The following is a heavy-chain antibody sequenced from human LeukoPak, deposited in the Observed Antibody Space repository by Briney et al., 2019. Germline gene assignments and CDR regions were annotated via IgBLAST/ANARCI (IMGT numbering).Heavy chain of an antibody. CDR1: GFTFDDYA. CDR2: IGWNSGSI. D-gene: IGHD3-10*01. CDR3: ATGGEEGGYFGY. V-gene: IGHV3-9*01. Sequence: GGSLRLSCAASGFTFDDYAMHWVRQAPGKGLEWVSGIGWNSGSIGYADSVKGRFTISRDNAKNSLYLQMNSLRLDDTALYYCATGGEEGGYFGYWGQGTLVTVSS. J-gene: IGHJ4*02.